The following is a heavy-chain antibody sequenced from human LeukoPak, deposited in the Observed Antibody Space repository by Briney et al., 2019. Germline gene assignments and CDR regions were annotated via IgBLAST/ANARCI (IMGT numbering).Heavy chain of an antibody. V-gene: IGHV4-34*01. D-gene: IGHD3-22*01. CDR3: ARVHYYDSSGYYEDY. Sequence: SETLSLTCAVYGGSFSGYYWSWIRQPPGKGLEWIGEINHSGSTNYNPSLKSRVTISVDTSKNQFSLKLSSVTAADTAVYYCARVHYYDSSGYYEDYWDQGTLVTVSS. J-gene: IGHJ4*02. CDR1: GGSFSGYY. CDR2: INHSGST.